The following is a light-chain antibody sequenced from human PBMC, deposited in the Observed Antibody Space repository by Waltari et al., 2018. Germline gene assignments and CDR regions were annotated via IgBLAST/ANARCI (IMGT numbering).Light chain of an antibody. CDR2: QDD. J-gene: IGLJ2*01. Sequence: SYELTQPPAVSVSPGQTASITCAGDKLGEKFVCRYQQKAGQSPLLVIYQDDKRPSGIPERFSGSNSGNTATLTISGTQAMDEADYYCQAWDSGTVFGGGTKLTVL. V-gene: IGLV3-1*01. CDR1: KLGEKF. CDR3: QAWDSGTV.